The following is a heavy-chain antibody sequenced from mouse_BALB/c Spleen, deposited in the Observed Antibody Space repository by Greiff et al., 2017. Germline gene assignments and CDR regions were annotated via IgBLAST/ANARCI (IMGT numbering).Heavy chain of an antibody. CDR1: GYSITSGYY. D-gene: IGHD2-1*01. CDR3: AREGNSYYYAMDY. V-gene: IGHV3-6*02. CDR2: ISYDGSN. Sequence: ESGPGLVKPSQSLSLTCSVTGYSITSGYYWNWIRQFPGNKLEWMGYISYDGSNNYNPSLKNRISITRDTSKNQFFLKLNSVTTEDTATYYCAREGNSYYYAMDYWGQGTSVTVSS. J-gene: IGHJ4*01.